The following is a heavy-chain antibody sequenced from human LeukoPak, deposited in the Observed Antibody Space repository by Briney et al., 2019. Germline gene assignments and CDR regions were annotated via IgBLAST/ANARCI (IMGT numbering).Heavy chain of an antibody. CDR3: ARDWATVAPNWYFDL. D-gene: IGHD4-23*01. Sequence: PGGSLRLSCAASGFTFSSYWMSWVRQAPGKGLEWVANIKQDGSEKYYVDSVKGRFTISRDNAKNSLYLQMNSLRAEDTAVYYCARDWATVAPNWYFDLWGRGTLVTVSS. V-gene: IGHV3-7*01. J-gene: IGHJ2*01. CDR1: GFTFSSYW. CDR2: IKQDGSEK.